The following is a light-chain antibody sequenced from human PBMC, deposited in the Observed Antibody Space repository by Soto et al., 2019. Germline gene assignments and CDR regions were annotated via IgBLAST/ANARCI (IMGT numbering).Light chain of an antibody. CDR1: NSDIGNYNL. J-gene: IGLJ3*02. CDR2: AVS. CDR3: WSYTTSDMWV. Sequence: QSVLTQPRSVSGSPGQSVSISCTGTNSDIGNYNLVSWYQQPPGKAPKLIISAVSRRPSGVPDRFSGSKSGNTAPLTISGLQADDEADYYCWSYTTSDMWVFGGGTKLTVL. V-gene: IGLV2-11*01.